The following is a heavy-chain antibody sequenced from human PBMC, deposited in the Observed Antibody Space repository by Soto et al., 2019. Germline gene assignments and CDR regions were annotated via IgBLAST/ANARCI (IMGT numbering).Heavy chain of an antibody. D-gene: IGHD4-4*01. Sequence: PGGSLRLSCAASGFSFNTYWMSWVRQAPGKGLEWVANIKHDGSEKCYVDSVKGRFTISRDNAKNSLYLEMNSLRDEDAAIYYCARDGKGQDDYNAWAYWGRGTLVTVSS. J-gene: IGHJ4*02. CDR2: IKHDGSEK. CDR1: GFSFNTYW. CDR3: ARDGKGQDDYNAWAY. V-gene: IGHV3-7*01.